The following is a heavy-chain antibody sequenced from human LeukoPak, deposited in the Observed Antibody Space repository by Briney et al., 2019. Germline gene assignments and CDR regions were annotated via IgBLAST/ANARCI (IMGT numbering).Heavy chain of an antibody. J-gene: IGHJ4*02. D-gene: IGHD6-19*01. CDR2: ISSDGTSA. CDR1: GFTFSSYW. Sequence: GGSLRLSRVASGFTFSSYWMHWVRQTPGKGPVWVSRISSDGTSATYADSVRGQFTISRDNAKNTVYLQMNSLRVEDTAVYYCATASAETGTFVYWGQGTLVTVSS. V-gene: IGHV3-74*01. CDR3: ATASAETGTFVY.